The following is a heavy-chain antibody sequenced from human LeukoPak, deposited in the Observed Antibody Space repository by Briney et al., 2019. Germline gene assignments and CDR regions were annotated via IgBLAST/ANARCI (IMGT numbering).Heavy chain of an antibody. Sequence: PGGSLRLSCAASGFAFNFYAMTWVRQAPGKGLQWVSTINANGVNTYYADSVKGRFTISRDNSEDTLYLQMNSLRADDTAVYYCARASYFGSGSYVSDLGWFDPWGQGTLVTVSS. CDR1: GFAFNFYA. D-gene: IGHD3-10*01. CDR3: ARASYFGSGSYVSDLGWFDP. V-gene: IGHV3-23*01. J-gene: IGHJ5*02. CDR2: INANGVNT.